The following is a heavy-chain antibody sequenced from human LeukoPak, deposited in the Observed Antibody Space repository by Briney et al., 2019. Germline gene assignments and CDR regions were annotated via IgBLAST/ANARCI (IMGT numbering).Heavy chain of an antibody. CDR2: ITPIFGTA. CDR1: GGTFSSYD. Sequence: SVKVSCKASGGTFSSYDISWVRQAPGQGLEWMGGITPIFGTAKYAQKFQGKVTITAVESMSTAYMELSSLRSEDTAVYYCARGWLAETTVVTPYNYWGQGTLVTVSS. CDR3: ARGWLAETTVVTPYNY. D-gene: IGHD4-23*01. J-gene: IGHJ4*02. V-gene: IGHV1-69*13.